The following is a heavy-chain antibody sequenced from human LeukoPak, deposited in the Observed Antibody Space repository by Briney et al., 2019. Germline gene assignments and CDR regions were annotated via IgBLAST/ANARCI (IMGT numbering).Heavy chain of an antibody. V-gene: IGHV3-21*01. CDR2: ISSSSSYI. D-gene: IGHD3-10*01. Sequence: GGSLRLSCAASGFTFSSYSMNWVRQAPGKGLEWVSSISSSSSYIYYADSVKGRFIISRDNAKNSLYLQMNSLRAEDTAVYYCARVGSGSTVDNWFDPWGQGTLVTVSS. CDR3: ARVGSGSTVDNWFDP. J-gene: IGHJ5*02. CDR1: GFTFSSYS.